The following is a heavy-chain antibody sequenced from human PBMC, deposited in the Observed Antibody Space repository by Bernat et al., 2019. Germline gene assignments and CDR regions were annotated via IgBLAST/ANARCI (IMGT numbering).Heavy chain of an antibody. CDR2: ISSSSSYT. CDR1: GFTFSSYA. V-gene: IGHV3-48*04. J-gene: IGHJ6*03. Sequence: EVQLLESGGGLVQPGGSLRLSCAASGFTFSSYAMTWVRQAPGKGLDWVSYISSSSSYTNYADSVKGRFTISRDNAKNSLYLQMNSLRAEDMAVYYCARGTSTSAPYMDVWGKGTTVTVSS. CDR3: ARGTSTSAPYMDV.